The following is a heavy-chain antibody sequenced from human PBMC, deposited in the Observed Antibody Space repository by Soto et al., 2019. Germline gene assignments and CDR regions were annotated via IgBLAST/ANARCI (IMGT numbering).Heavy chain of an antibody. Sequence: SETLSLTCSVSGGSMSSYYWTWLRQPPGKGLEWIGYIYYSGSTSYNPSLESRVTISADTSQSHFSPNLSSVTAADTAVYFCARVSYTTGWYWFDPWGQGTLVTVS. CDR3: ARVSYTTGWYWFDP. D-gene: IGHD6-19*01. CDR2: IYYSGST. J-gene: IGHJ5*02. CDR1: GGSMSSYY. V-gene: IGHV4-59*01.